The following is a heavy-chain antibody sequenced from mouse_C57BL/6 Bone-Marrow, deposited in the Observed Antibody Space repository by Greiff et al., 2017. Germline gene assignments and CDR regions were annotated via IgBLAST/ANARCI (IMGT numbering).Heavy chain of an antibody. J-gene: IGHJ2*01. D-gene: IGHD1-2*01. Sequence: QVQLQQSGPELVKPGASVKISCKASGYAFSSSWMNWVKQRPGKGLEWIGRIYPGDGDTNYNGKFKGKATLTADKSSSTAYMQLSSLTSEDSAVYVCSRSRIITTVFDYWGQGTTLTVSS. CDR2: IYPGDGDT. CDR3: SRSRIITTVFDY. V-gene: IGHV1-82*01. CDR1: GYAFSSSW.